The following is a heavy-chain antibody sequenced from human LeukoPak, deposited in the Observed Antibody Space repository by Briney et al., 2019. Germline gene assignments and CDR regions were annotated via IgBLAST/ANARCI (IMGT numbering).Heavy chain of an antibody. Sequence: SVKVSCKASGGTFSSYAISWVRQAPGQGLEWMGGIIPIFGTANYAQKFQGRVTITADESTSTAYMELSSLRSEDTAVYYCARESPYYDSSGYYSGHFDYWGQGTLVTASS. CDR2: IIPIFGTA. V-gene: IGHV1-69*01. CDR1: GGTFSSYA. D-gene: IGHD3-22*01. CDR3: ARESPYYDSSGYYSGHFDY. J-gene: IGHJ4*02.